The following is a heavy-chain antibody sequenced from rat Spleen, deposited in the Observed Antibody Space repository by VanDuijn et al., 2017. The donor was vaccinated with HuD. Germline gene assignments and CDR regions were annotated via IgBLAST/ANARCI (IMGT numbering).Heavy chain of an antibody. J-gene: IGHJ2*01. Sequence: EVQLVESGGGLVQPGRSLKLSCAASGFTFSDFYMAWVRQTPKKGLEWVTSISYEDFTPYYRDSAKGRFSISRDNAKSTLYLQMDSLRPEDTATYNCARQWDYWGQGVMVTVSS. V-gene: IGHV5-22*01. CDR2: ISYEDFTP. CDR1: GFTFSDFY. CDR3: ARQWDY.